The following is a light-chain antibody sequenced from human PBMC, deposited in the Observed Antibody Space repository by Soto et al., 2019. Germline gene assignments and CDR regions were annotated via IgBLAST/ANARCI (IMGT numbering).Light chain of an antibody. Sequence: EIVMTQSPATLSVSPGERATRSCWASQSVNSNLAWYQKRPGQAPRVLIYGASTRATGIPARFSGSGSGTEFTLTISSLQSEDLAVYYCQQYNNWPGYTFGPGTKVEIK. J-gene: IGKJ3*01. V-gene: IGKV3-15*01. CDR1: QSVNSN. CDR2: GAS. CDR3: QQYNNWPGYT.